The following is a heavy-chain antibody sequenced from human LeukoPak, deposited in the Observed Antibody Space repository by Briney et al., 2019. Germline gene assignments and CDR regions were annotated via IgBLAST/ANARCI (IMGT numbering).Heavy chain of an antibody. CDR3: AGVGATEFDY. CDR2: IYTSGST. CDR1: GGSISSYY. D-gene: IGHD1-26*01. V-gene: IGHV4-4*09. Sequence: SETLSLTCTVSGGSISSYYWSWIRQPPGKGLEWIGYIYTSGSTNYNPSLKRRVTISVDTSKNQFSLKLSSVTAADTAVYYCAGVGATEFDYWGQGTLVTVSS. J-gene: IGHJ4*02.